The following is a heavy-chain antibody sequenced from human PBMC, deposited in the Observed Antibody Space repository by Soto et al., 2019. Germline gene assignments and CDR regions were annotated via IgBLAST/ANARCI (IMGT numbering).Heavy chain of an antibody. CDR1: GFTFSSYS. CDR2: ISSSSSYI. J-gene: IGHJ4*02. Sequence: EVQLVESGGGLVKPGGSLRLSCAASGFTFSSYSMNWVRQAPGKGLEWVSSISSSSSYIYYADSVKGRFTISRDNAKNSLYLQMNSLRAEDTAVYYCARDFWSKGSSQRSRHVMATDRAFDYWGQGTLVTVSS. D-gene: IGHD5-12*01. V-gene: IGHV3-21*01. CDR3: ARDFWSKGSSQRSRHVMATDRAFDY.